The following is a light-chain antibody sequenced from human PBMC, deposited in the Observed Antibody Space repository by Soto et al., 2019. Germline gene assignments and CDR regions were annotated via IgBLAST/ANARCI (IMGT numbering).Light chain of an antibody. V-gene: IGKV3-20*01. CDR1: QSVSSSY. CDR3: QQYGSSPWT. CDR2: GAS. Sequence: EIVLNQSPGTLSLYPGERATLSCRASQSVSSSYLAWYQQKPGQAPRLLIYGASSRATGIPDRFSGSGSGTDFTLTISRLEPEDFAVYYCQQYGSSPWTFGQGTNVAIK. J-gene: IGKJ1*01.